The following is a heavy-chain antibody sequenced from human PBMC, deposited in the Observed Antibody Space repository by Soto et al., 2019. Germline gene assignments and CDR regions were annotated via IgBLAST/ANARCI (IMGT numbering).Heavy chain of an antibody. Sequence: GGSLRLSCAASGFTFNNYALSWVRQPPGKGLEWISTISDSGSTYYADSVKGRFIISRDNAKNSLYLQMNSLRAEDTAVYYCARDLEYYDILTGYYKSYYYYYGMDVWGQGTTVTVSS. CDR2: ISDSGST. V-gene: IGHV3-21*05. J-gene: IGHJ6*02. D-gene: IGHD3-9*01. CDR1: GFTFNNYA. CDR3: ARDLEYYDILTGYYKSYYYYYGMDV.